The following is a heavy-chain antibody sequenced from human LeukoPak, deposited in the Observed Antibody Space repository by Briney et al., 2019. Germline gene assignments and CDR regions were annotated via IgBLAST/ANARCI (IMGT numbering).Heavy chain of an antibody. Sequence: AAVKVSCQASGYTFTGYYMHWVRQAPGQGLEWMGWINPNSGGTNYAQKFQGRATMTRDTSISTAYMELSRLRSDDTAVYYCARYSSSWYWFDPWGQGTLVTVSS. CDR2: INPNSGGT. CDR1: GYTFTGYY. V-gene: IGHV1-2*02. J-gene: IGHJ5*02. D-gene: IGHD6-13*01. CDR3: ARYSSSWYWFDP.